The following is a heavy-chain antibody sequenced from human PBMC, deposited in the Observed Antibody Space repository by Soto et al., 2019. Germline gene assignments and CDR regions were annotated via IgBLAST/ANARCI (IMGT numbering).Heavy chain of an antibody. D-gene: IGHD3-10*02. Sequence: QVQLVKSGAEVKKPGSSVQVSCKASGGTFSSYAINGLRQAPGQVLEWMGGISPIFATADYAQKFQGRGTITADESTSTAYMELSSLRSEDTAVYYCAQCMLGVNYYYGMDVWGPGTTVTVSS. J-gene: IGHJ6*02. CDR2: ISPIFATA. CDR3: AQCMLGVNYYYGMDV. CDR1: GGTFSSYA. V-gene: IGHV1-69*12.